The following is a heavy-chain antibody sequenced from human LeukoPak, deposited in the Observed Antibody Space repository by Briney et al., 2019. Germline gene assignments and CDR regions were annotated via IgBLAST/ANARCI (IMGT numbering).Heavy chain of an antibody. CDR2: IRRRAYGGAA. Sequence: GQSLKLSCTTSGFAFDDFAMSWVRQPAGKGLEWVGFIRRRAYGGAAEYAASVKGRFIISRDDSKGIAYLQMNSLKTEDTAVYYCSRNGLVDFDYWGQGSRVIVSP. CDR3: SRNGLVDFDY. V-gene: IGHV3-49*04. CDR1: GFAFDDFA. J-gene: IGHJ4*02.